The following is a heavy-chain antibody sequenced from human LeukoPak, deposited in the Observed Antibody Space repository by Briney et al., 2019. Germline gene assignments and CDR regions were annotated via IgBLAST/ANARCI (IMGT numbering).Heavy chain of an antibody. CDR3: ASGITGTTGFDY. V-gene: IGHV1-8*01. CDR2: MNPNSGNT. Sequence: GASVQVSCKASGYTFTSYDINWVRQATGQGLEWMGWMNPNSGNTGYAQKFQGRVTMTRNTSISTAYMELSSLRSEDTAVYYCASGITGTTGFDYWGQGTLVTVSS. J-gene: IGHJ4*02. CDR1: GYTFTSYD. D-gene: IGHD1-7*01.